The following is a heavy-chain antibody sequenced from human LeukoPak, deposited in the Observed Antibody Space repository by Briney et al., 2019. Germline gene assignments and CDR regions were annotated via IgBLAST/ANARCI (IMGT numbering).Heavy chain of an antibody. J-gene: IGHJ6*04. CDR1: GYTLTELS. CDR3: ASGGIISGMDV. CDR2: FDPEDGET. Sequence: ASVKVSCKVSGYTLTELSMHWVRQAPGKGLEWMGGFDPEDGETIYAQKFQGRVTMTRDTSISTAYMELSRLRSDDTAVYYCASGGIISGMDVWGKRTTVTVSS. V-gene: IGHV1-24*01. D-gene: IGHD1-14*01.